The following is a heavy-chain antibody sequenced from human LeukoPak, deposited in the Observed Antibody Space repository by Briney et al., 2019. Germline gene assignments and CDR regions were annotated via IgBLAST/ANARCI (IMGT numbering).Heavy chain of an antibody. Sequence: GRSLRLSCIASEFTFSKYGMNWVRQAPGKGLERVAVISYDGSHTSYIDSVKGRFTISRDNSKNTLYLQMHSLRTEDTAVYFCAKDILSWNSGYPENVGFDYWGQGTRVTVSS. V-gene: IGHV3-30*18. J-gene: IGHJ4*02. D-gene: IGHD3-22*01. CDR1: EFTFSKYG. CDR2: ISYDGSHT. CDR3: AKDILSWNSGYPENVGFDY.